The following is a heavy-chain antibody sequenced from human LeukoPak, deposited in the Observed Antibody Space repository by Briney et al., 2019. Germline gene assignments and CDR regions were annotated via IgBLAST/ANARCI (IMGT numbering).Heavy chain of an antibody. CDR3: ARGRYVTTRGGAAAGFLDY. J-gene: IGHJ4*02. Sequence: SETLSLTCAVSGGSFSGHYWNWIRQPPGKGLEWIGEINHGGSTNYNPSLKSRVTISVDTSQNQFSLRLSSMTAADTAVYYCARGRYVTTRGGAAAGFLDYWGQGTLVTVST. D-gene: IGHD6-13*01. CDR1: GGSFSGHY. V-gene: IGHV4-34*01. CDR2: INHGGST.